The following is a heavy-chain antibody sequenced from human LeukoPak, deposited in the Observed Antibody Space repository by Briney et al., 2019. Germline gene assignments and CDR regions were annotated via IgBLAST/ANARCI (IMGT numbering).Heavy chain of an antibody. D-gene: IGHD6-19*01. V-gene: IGHV4-34*01. CDR1: GGSFSGYY. CDR3: ARGRKPPQQWLGIFEY. Sequence: SETLSLTCAVYGGSFSGYYWSWIRQPPGKGLEWIGEINHSGSTNYNPSLKSRVTISGDTSNNQFSLKLSSVTGADTAVYYCARGRKPPQQWLGIFEYWGQETLVSVS. J-gene: IGHJ4*02. CDR2: INHSGST.